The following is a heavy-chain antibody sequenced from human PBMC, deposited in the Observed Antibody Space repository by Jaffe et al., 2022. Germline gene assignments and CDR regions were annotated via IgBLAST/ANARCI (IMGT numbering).Heavy chain of an antibody. V-gene: IGHV4-39*01. Sequence: QLQLQESGPGLVKPSETLSLTCTVSGGSISSSSYYWGWIRQPPGKGLEWIGSIYYSGSTYYNPSLKSRVTISVDTSKNQFSLKLSSVTAADTAVYYCARHYEILTGDFWSGYQPEELHFDPWGQGTLVTVSS. CDR2: IYYSGST. CDR3: ARHYEILTGDFWSGYQPEELHFDP. J-gene: IGHJ5*02. CDR1: GGSISSSSYY. D-gene: IGHD3-3*01.